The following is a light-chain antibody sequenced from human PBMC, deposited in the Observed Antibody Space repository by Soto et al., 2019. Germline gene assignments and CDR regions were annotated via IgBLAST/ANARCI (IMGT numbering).Light chain of an antibody. CDR1: RSLDSGQ. CDR3: QQYGGSPRT. Sequence: EIVLTQSPGTLSLSPGESATLSCRASRSLDSGQLAWYQQKVGRAPRLLIHDAFIRATGIPDRFSGSGFGTDFTLTIARLEPEDFAVYYCQQYGGSPRTFGQGTRLEIK. CDR2: DAF. J-gene: IGKJ5*01. V-gene: IGKV3-20*01.